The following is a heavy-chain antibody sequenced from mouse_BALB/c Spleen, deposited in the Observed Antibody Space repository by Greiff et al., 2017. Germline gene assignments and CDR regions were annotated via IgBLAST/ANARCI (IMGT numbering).Heavy chain of an antibody. V-gene: IGHV1-5*01. CDR2: IYPGNSDT. J-gene: IGHJ4*01. Sequence: VQLKESGTVLVRPGASVKMSCKASGYSFTSYWMHWVKQRPGQGLEWIGAIYPGNSDTSYNQKFKGKAKLTAVTSASTAYMELSSLTNEDSAVYDCTREDGYDRYYAMDYWGQGTSVTVSS. D-gene: IGHD2-2*01. CDR3: TREDGYDRYYAMDY. CDR1: GYSFTSYW.